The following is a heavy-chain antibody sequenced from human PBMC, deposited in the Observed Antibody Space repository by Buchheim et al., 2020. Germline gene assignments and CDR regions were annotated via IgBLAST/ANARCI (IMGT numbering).Heavy chain of an antibody. D-gene: IGHD6-6*01. CDR3: ATFAYSSSEGGFDY. CDR2: ISGRGGST. V-gene: IGHV3-23*01. Sequence: EVQLLESGGGLVQPGGSLRLSGAASGFTFSSYAMSWVRQAPGKGLEWVSAISGRGGSTYYADSGKGRFTISRDNSKNTLYPQMNSLGAEDTAVYYCATFAYSSSEGGFDYWGQGTL. CDR1: GFTFSSYA. J-gene: IGHJ4*02.